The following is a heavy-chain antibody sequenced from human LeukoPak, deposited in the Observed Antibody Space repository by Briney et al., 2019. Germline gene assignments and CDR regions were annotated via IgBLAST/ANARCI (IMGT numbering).Heavy chain of an antibody. CDR1: GFTFSSYV. J-gene: IGHJ4*02. D-gene: IGHD6-19*01. V-gene: IGHV3-23*01. CDR2: LSGGGDST. CDR3: AKGSSSGRPYYFDY. Sequence: PGGSLRLSCAASGFTFSSYVMSWVRQAPGKGLEWVSALSGGGDSTYYVDSVKGRFTTSRDNSKNTLHLQMNSLRAEDTAVYYCAKGSSSGRPYYFDYWGQGALVTVSS.